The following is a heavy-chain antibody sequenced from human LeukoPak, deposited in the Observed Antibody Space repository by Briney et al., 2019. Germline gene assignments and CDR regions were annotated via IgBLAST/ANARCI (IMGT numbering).Heavy chain of an antibody. CDR3: AAGTAADY. CDR1: GIPLSDYY. D-gene: IGHD6-13*01. CDR2: ISSTSSYT. Sequence: PGGSLRLSCVVSGIPLSDYYMNWIRQAPGKGLEWISYISSTSSYTDYADSAKGRFTISRDNAQNALFLQMNSLRVEDTAVYYCAAGTAADYWGQGTRVAVSS. J-gene: IGHJ4*02. V-gene: IGHV3-11*03.